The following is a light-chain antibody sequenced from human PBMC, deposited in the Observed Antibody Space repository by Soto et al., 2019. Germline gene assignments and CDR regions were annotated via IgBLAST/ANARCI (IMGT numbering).Light chain of an antibody. CDR3: QHYNSYSEA. J-gene: IGKJ1*01. V-gene: IGKV1-5*03. CDR1: QSISSW. Sequence: DIQSTQSPATLSASVVDRVTITCRASQSISSWLAWYQQKPGKAPKLLIYKASSLESGVPSRFSGSGSGTEFTLTISSLQPDDFATYYCQHYNSYSEAFGQGTKVDIK. CDR2: KAS.